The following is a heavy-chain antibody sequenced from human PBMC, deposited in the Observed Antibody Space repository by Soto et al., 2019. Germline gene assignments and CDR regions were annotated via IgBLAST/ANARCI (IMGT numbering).Heavy chain of an antibody. CDR3: ARASYYYDSSGYSLYYFDY. Sequence: SETLSLTCTVSGCSISSYYWSWIRQPPGKGLEWIGYIYYSGSTNYNPSLKSRVTISVDTSKNQFSLKLSSVTAADTAVYYCARASYYYDSSGYSLYYFDYWGQGTLVTV. CDR2: IYYSGST. V-gene: IGHV4-59*01. CDR1: GCSISSYY. J-gene: IGHJ4*02. D-gene: IGHD3-22*01.